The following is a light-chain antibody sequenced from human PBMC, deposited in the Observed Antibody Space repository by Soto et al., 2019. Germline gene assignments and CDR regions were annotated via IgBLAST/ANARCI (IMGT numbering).Light chain of an antibody. Sequence: QSVLTQPPSVSGAPGQRVTISCTGSSSNIGARYDVHWYQQLPGTAPKLLIYSNNQRPSGVPDRFSGSKSGTSASLAISGLQSEDEADYYCAAWDDSLNGPMFGGGTQLTVL. CDR1: SSNIGARYD. V-gene: IGLV1-44*01. J-gene: IGLJ3*02. CDR2: SNN. CDR3: AAWDDSLNGPM.